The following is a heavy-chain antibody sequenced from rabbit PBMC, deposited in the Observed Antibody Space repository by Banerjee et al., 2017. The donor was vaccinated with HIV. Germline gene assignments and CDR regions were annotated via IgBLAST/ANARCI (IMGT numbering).Heavy chain of an antibody. D-gene: IGHD1-1*01. CDR3: ARDEQASGGYVFNL. CDR1: GFSFSSSYY. Sequence: QEQLEESGGDLVKPEGSLTLTCTASGFSFSSSYYMCWVRQAPGKGLEWIACIYTGSSGSTYYASWAKGRFTISKTSSTTVTLQMTSLTVADTATYFCARDEQASGGYVFNLWGPGTLVTVS. V-gene: IGHV1S45*01. J-gene: IGHJ4*01. CDR2: IYTGSSGST.